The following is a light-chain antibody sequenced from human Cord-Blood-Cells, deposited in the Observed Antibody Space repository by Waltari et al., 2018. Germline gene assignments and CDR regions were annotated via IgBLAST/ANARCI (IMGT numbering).Light chain of an antibody. CDR2: GAS. J-gene: IGKJ3*01. V-gene: IGKV3-20*01. CDR1: QSVSSSY. CDR3: QQYGSSPLT. Sequence: EIVLTQSPGPLSLSPGERATIYCRASQSVSSSYLAWYQQKPGQAPRLRVYGASSRATGIPDRFSGSGSGTDFTLTISRLEPEDFAVYYCQQYGSSPLTFGPGTKVDIK.